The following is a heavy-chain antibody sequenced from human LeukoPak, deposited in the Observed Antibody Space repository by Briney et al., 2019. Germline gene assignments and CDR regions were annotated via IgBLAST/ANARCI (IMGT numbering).Heavy chain of an antibody. V-gene: IGHV3-7*01. D-gene: IGHD3-22*01. J-gene: IGHJ4*02. CDR2: IKQDGSEK. CDR3: ARVPPPKNYYDSSGYWDY. CDR1: GFTFSSYW. Sequence: GGSLRLSCAASGFTFSSYWMSWVRQAPGKGLEWVANIKQDGSEKYYVDSVKGRFTISRDNAKNSLYLQMSSLRAEDTAVYYCARVPPPKNYYDSSGYWDYWGQGTLVTVSS.